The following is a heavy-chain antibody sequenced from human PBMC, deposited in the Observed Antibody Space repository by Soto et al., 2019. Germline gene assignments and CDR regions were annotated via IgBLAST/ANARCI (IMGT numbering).Heavy chain of an antibody. CDR2: ISGYNGNT. J-gene: IGHJ6*02. CDR1: GYTFTNYG. V-gene: IGHV1-18*01. CDR3: AREGQAPYYYYGMDV. Sequence: ASVKVSCKASGYTFTNYGFSWVRQAPGQGLEWMGGISGYNGNTKYAEKFQGRVTMTTDTSTSTAHMELRSLRSDDTAVYYCAREGQAPYYYYGMDVWGQGTAVTVSS.